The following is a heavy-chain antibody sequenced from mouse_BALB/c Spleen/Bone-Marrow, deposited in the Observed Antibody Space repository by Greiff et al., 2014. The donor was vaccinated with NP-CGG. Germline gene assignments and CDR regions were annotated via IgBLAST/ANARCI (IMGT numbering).Heavy chain of an antibody. Sequence: QVQMQQSGAEVVKPGASVKVSCKASGYTLTNYWMQWVKQRPGQGLEWIGEVEPSDSYNNYNQDFKGKATFTVDKSSSTAYMQLSSLTSEDSAVYYCARGRTTVVSDYWGQGTSLTVSS. D-gene: IGHD1-1*01. J-gene: IGHJ2*02. CDR3: ARGRTTVVSDY. V-gene: IGHV1-69*02. CDR2: VEPSDSYN. CDR1: GYTLTNYW.